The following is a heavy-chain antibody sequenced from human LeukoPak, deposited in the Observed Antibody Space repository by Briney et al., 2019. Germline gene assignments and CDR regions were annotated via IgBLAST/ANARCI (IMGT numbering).Heavy chain of an antibody. V-gene: IGHV3-11*01. D-gene: IGHD3-16*01. CDR1: GFTFSDYY. CDR2: ISSSGSTI. Sequence: PGGSLRLSCAASGFTFSDYYMSWIRQAPGKGLECVSYISSSGSTIYYADSAKGRFTISRDNAKNSLYLQMNSLRAEDTAVYYCARSPPWGDLPEYYFDYWGQGTLVTVSS. J-gene: IGHJ4*02. CDR3: ARSPPWGDLPEYYFDY.